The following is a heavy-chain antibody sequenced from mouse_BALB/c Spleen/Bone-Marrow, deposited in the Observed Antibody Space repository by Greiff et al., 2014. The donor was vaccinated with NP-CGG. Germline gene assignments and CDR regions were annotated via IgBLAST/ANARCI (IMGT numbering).Heavy chain of an antibody. J-gene: IGHJ2*01. CDR2: IDPETGGT. CDR3: TRGGNFITTVVVHFDY. D-gene: IGHD1-1*01. CDR1: GYTFTDYE. Sequence: QVQLKQSGAELVRPGASVTLSCKASGYTFTDYEMHWVKQTPVHGLEWIGAIDPETGGTAYNQKFKGKATLAADKSSSTAYMELRSLTSEDSAVYYCTRGGNFITTVVVHFDYWGQGTTLTVSS. V-gene: IGHV1-15*01.